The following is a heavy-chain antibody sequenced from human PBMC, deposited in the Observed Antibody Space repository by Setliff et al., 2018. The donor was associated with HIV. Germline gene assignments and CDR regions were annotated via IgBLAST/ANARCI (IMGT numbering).Heavy chain of an antibody. Sequence: SETLSLTCTVSGGSIENLYWTWIRQPSGRGLEWIGYVYSTGSTKYNPSLKSRATMSDETSKNQISLTLTSVSAADTAVYYCASTSMGMTRKPIWYYHMDVWGHGITVTVS. CDR2: VYSTGST. CDR1: GGSIENLY. J-gene: IGHJ6*03. V-gene: IGHV4-59*11. D-gene: IGHD7-27*01. CDR3: ASTSMGMTRKPIWYYHMDV.